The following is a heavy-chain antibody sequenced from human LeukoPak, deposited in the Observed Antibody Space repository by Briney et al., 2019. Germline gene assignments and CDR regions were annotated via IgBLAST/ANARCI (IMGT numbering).Heavy chain of an antibody. D-gene: IGHD3-10*01. V-gene: IGHV4-39*01. J-gene: IGHJ5*02. Sequence: SETLSLTCSVSGGSISRSSSYWGWIRQPPGKGLEWIGSIFYSGSTYYTPSLKSRVIISIDTSKNQFFLKLTSVTAADTAVYYCARHFFYGSGSYYTEAWGQGTLVTVSS. CDR3: ARHFFYGSGSYYTEA. CDR1: GGSISRSSSY. CDR2: IFYSGST.